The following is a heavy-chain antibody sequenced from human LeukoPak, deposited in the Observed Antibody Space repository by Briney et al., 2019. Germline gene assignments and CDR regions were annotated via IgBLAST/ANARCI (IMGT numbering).Heavy chain of an antibody. D-gene: IGHD2-2*01. CDR2: IYHSGST. Sequence: SETLSLTCGVSGYSISGGYYWGWFRQPPGKGLEWIGSIYHSGSTYYNPSLKSRVTISVDTSKNQFSLKLSSVTAADTAVYYCARCITSSAYAFDIWGRGTMVTVSS. J-gene: IGHJ3*02. CDR1: GYSISGGYY. V-gene: IGHV4-38-2*01. CDR3: ARCITSSAYAFDI.